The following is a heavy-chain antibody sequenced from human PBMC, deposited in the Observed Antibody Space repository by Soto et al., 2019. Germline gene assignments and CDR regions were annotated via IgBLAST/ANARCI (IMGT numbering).Heavy chain of an antibody. CDR2: ISYDDGSNK. CDR1: GFRFSSYT. V-gene: IGHV3-30-3*01. Sequence: QVQLVESGGGVVQPGRSLRLSCAASGFRFSSYTMHWVRRAPGKGLGWVAVISYDDGSNKDYADSVKGRFTISRDNSKNTLSLQMNSLRAEDTAVYYCARSIAVSGTPEFDYWGQGTLVTVSS. D-gene: IGHD6-19*01. CDR3: ARSIAVSGTPEFDY. J-gene: IGHJ4*02.